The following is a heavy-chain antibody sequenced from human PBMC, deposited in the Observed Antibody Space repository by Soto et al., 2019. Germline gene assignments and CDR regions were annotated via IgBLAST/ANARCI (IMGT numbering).Heavy chain of an antibody. D-gene: IGHD5-12*01. CDR1: GFTFSSYW. CDR3: ARVPEYSGYDPQQNFDY. V-gene: IGHV3-74*01. Sequence: GGSLRLSCAASGFTFSSYWMHWVRQAPGKGLVWVSRINSDGSSTSYADSVKGRFTISRDNAKNTLYLQMNSLRAEDTAVYYCARVPEYSGYDPQQNFDYWGQGTLVTVSS. J-gene: IGHJ4*02. CDR2: INSDGSST.